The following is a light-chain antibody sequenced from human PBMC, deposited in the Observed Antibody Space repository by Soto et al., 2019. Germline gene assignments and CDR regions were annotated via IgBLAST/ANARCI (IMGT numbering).Light chain of an antibody. J-gene: IGLJ2*01. V-gene: IGLV2-14*01. CDR1: SSDVGAYNY. CDR3: NSYTTTTTLV. Sequence: QPVLTQPASVSGSPGQSITISCTGTSSDVGAYNYVSWFQQHPGKAPKLMIYEVSNRPSGVSNRFSGSKSGNTASLTISGLQAEDEADYYCNSYTTTTTLVFGGGTKVTVL. CDR2: EVS.